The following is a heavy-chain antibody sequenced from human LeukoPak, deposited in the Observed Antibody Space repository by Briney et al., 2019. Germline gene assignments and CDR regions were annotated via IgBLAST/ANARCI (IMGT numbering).Heavy chain of an antibody. CDR1: GFTVSSNY. Sequence: GSLRLSCAASGFTVSSNYMSWIRQPPGKGLEWIGEINHSGSTNYNPSLKSRVTISVDTSKNQFSLKLSSVTAADTAVYYCARVPIGYWGQGTLVTVSS. J-gene: IGHJ4*02. V-gene: IGHV4-34*01. CDR3: ARVPIGY. CDR2: INHSGST.